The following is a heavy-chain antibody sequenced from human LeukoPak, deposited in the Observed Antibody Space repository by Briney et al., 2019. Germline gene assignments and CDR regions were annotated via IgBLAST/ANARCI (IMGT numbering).Heavy chain of an antibody. V-gene: IGHV3-9*01. CDR1: GFTLNNYA. J-gene: IGHJ4*02. CDR3: AKDPYYGSGSYYSYYFDY. CDR2: ISWNSGSI. Sequence: GGSLRLSCAASGFTLNNYAMHWVRQAPGKGLEWVSGISWNSGSIGYADSVKGRFTISRDNSKNTLYLQMNSLRAEDTAVYYCAKDPYYGSGSYYSYYFDYWGQGTLVTVSS. D-gene: IGHD3-10*01.